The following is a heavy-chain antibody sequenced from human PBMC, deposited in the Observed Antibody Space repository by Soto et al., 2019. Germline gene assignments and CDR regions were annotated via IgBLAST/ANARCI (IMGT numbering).Heavy chain of an antibody. V-gene: IGHV2-5*01. CDR1: GFSLSTSGVG. CDR3: AHQSYYDSRGDYNDD. D-gene: IGHD3-22*01. Sequence: QITLKESGPTLVKPTQTLTLTCTFSGFSLSTSGVGVGWIRQPPGKALEWLALIYWNDDKRYSPSLKSRLTTTKDTAKNQVARTRTNMDPVDTATYYGAHQSYYDSRGDYNDDWGQGTLVTVSS. CDR2: IYWNDDK. J-gene: IGHJ4*02.